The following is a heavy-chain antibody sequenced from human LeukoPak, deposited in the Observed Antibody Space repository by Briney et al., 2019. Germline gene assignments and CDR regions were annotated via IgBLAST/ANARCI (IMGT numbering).Heavy chain of an antibody. D-gene: IGHD6-13*01. J-gene: IGHJ5*02. CDR3: AELAAAGTAPRP. V-gene: IGHV3-7*01. Sequence: PGGSLRLPCAASGFTFSSYWMSWVRQAPGKGLEWVANIKQDGSEKYYVDSVKGRFTISRDNAKNSLYLQMNSLRAEDTAVYYCAELAAAGTAPRPWGQGTLVTVSS. CDR1: GFTFSSYW. CDR2: IKQDGSEK.